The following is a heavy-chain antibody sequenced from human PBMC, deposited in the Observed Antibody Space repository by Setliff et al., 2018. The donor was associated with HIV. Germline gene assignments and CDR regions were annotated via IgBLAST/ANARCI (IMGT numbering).Heavy chain of an antibody. D-gene: IGHD2-15*01. J-gene: IGHJ1*01. V-gene: IGHV4-39*07. CDR3: ARARRAGSGPKYFQH. CDR2: IYYSGST. CDR1: GGSISSSSYY. Sequence: PSETLSLTCTVSGGSISSSSYYWGWIRQPPGKGLEWIGNIYYSGSTNYNPSLKSRVTISVDASKNQFSLRLSSVTAADTAVYYCARARRAGSGPKYFQHWGQGTLVTVSS.